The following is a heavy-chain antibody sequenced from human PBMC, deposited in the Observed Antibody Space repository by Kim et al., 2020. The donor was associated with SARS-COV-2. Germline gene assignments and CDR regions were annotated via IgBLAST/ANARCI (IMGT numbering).Heavy chain of an antibody. D-gene: IGHD3-10*01. CDR1: GYTLTELS. CDR3: ATDFRITMVRGVVRGMDV. CDR2: FDPEDGET. Sequence: ASVKVSCKVSGYTLTELSMHWVRQAPGKGLEWMGGFDPEDGETIYAQKFQGRVTMTEDTSTDTAYMELSSLRSEDTAVYYCATDFRITMVRGVVRGMDVWGQGTTVTVSS. J-gene: IGHJ6*01. V-gene: IGHV1-24*01.